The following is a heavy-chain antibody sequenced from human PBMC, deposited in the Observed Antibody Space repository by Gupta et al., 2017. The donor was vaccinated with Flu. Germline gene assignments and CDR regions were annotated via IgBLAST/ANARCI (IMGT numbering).Heavy chain of an antibody. D-gene: IGHD3-22*01. V-gene: IGHV3-23*01. Sequence: EVHLLESGGTLVQPGGSLRLSCAASGFMFSSYAMNWVRQAPGKGLEWVSAISGSGGAKYYADAVKGRFTISRDNSRNTLFLQLRRIRAEETAFYFCAKEECHSSGSYSSFWGQGTLVTASS. J-gene: IGHJ4*02. CDR1: GFMFSSYA. CDR3: AKEECHSSGSYSSF. CDR2: ISGSGGAK.